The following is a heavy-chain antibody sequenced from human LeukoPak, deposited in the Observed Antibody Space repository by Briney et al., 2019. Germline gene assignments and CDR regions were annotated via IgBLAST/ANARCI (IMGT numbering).Heavy chain of an antibody. CDR1: GYTFTGYY. Sequence: ASVKVSCKASGYTFTGYYIHWVRQAPGQGLEWMGWINPNSGGTNYAQKFQGRVTMTRDTSISTGYMELSRLRSDDTAVYYCATDRYSSGCSDYWGQGSLVTVSS. CDR2: INPNSGGT. CDR3: ATDRYSSGCSDY. J-gene: IGHJ4*02. V-gene: IGHV1-2*02. D-gene: IGHD6-19*01.